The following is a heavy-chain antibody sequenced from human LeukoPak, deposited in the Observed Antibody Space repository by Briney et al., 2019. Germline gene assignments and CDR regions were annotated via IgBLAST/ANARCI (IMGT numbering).Heavy chain of an antibody. J-gene: IGHJ4*02. V-gene: IGHV4-39*07. CDR2: INHSGST. CDR1: GGSISSGDYY. Sequence: SETLSLTCTVSGGSISSGDYYWSWIRQPPGKGLEWIGEINHSGSTNYNPSLKSRVTISVDTSKNQFSPKLSSVTAADTAVYYCARGSGIPLLDLDYWGQGTLVTVSS. D-gene: IGHD3/OR15-3a*01. CDR3: ARGSGIPLLDLDY.